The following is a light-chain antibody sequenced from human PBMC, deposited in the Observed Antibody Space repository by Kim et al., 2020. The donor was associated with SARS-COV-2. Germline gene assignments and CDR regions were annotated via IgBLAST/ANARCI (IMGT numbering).Light chain of an antibody. CDR3: QQYGSSPLT. Sequence: SPRESAILSCRASQSVSHSYVAWYQQKHGQASRLLIYGASSRATGIPDRFSSRGYGTDFTFSISRLEHEDFAVYYCQQYGSSPLTFGGGTKVDIK. J-gene: IGKJ4*01. V-gene: IGKV3-20*01. CDR1: QSVSHSY. CDR2: GAS.